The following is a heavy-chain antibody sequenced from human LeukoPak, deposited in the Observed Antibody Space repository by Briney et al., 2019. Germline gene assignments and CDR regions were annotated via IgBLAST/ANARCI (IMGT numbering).Heavy chain of an antibody. CDR3: AKDRVSPDY. Sequence: PGGSLTLSCAVSGFTFSSYAMSWVRQAPGKGLEWVSAISDSGGSTYYADSVKGRFTVSRDNSKNTLYLQMNSLRAEDTAVYYCAKDRVSPDYWGQGTLVTVSS. CDR2: ISDSGGST. V-gene: IGHV3-23*01. D-gene: IGHD2-8*01. J-gene: IGHJ4*02. CDR1: GFTFSSYA.